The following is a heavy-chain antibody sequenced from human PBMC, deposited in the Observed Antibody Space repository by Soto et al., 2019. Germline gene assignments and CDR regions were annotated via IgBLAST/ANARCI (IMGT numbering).Heavy chain of an antibody. D-gene: IGHD1-26*01. CDR2: ISGSGDST. Sequence: EVQLLESGGGLVQPGGSLRLSCAASGFTFSSYAMTWVRQAPGRGLEWVSAISGSGDSTYYTDSVKGRFSISRDNSKNTLYLQMNSLRIEDTAVYYCASGRGRYFYYGMDVWGQGTTVTVSS. CDR3: ASGRGRYFYYGMDV. CDR1: GFTFSSYA. J-gene: IGHJ6*02. V-gene: IGHV3-23*01.